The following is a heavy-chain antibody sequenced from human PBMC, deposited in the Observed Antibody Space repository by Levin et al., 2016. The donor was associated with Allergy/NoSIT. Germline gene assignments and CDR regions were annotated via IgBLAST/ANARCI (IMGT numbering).Heavy chain of an antibody. D-gene: IGHD2-2*01. Sequence: SLKISCAASGFTFDDYAMHWVRQAPGKGLEWVSGISWNSGRIGYADSVKGRFTISRDNAKNSLYLQMNSLRPEDTALYYCAKDMAPVLGSSNSYGMDVWGQGTTVTVSS. CDR2: ISWNSGRI. CDR1: GFTFDDYA. V-gene: IGHV3-9*01. J-gene: IGHJ6*02. CDR3: AKDMAPVLGSSNSYGMDV.